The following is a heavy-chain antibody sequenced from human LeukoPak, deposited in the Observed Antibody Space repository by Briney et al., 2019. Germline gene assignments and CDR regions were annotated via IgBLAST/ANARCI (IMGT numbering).Heavy chain of an antibody. D-gene: IGHD2-15*01. Sequence: GESLKISCKGSGYSFTSYWIGWARQMPGKGLEWMGIIYPGDSDTRYSPSFQGQVTISADKSISTAYLQWSSLKASDTAMYYCARRVRFTGYCSGGSCYTFDYWGQGTLVTVSS. CDR1: GYSFTSYW. J-gene: IGHJ4*02. CDR3: ARRVRFTGYCSGGSCYTFDY. V-gene: IGHV5-51*01. CDR2: IYPGDSDT.